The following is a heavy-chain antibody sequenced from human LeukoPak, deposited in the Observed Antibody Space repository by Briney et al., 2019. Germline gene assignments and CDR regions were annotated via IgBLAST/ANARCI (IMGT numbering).Heavy chain of an antibody. V-gene: IGHV3-23*01. CDR3: AKRSRPSDGSPFDY. D-gene: IGHD5-24*01. CDR1: GFSFSTYV. J-gene: IGHJ4*02. Sequence: GGSLRLSCAASGFSFSTYVMTWVRQTPGKGLEWVSAISGSGDTTHYADSVEGRFTISRDNSKGTLFLQMDSLRAEDTAVYYCAKRSRPSDGSPFDYWGQGILVTVSS. CDR2: ISGSGDTT.